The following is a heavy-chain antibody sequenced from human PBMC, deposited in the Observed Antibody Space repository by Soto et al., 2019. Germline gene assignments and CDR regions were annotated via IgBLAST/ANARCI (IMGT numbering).Heavy chain of an antibody. D-gene: IGHD3-22*01. Sequence: GGSLRLSCAASGFTFSSYGMHWVRQAPGKGLEWVAVISYDGSNKYYADSVKGRFTISRDNSKNTLYLQMNSLRAEDTAVYYCSPGGIYYDRSGSPGYFDSWGQGTTVTVSS. CDR3: SPGGIYYDRSGSPGYFDS. V-gene: IGHV3-30*03. J-gene: IGHJ4*03. CDR1: GFTFSSYG. CDR2: ISYDGSNK.